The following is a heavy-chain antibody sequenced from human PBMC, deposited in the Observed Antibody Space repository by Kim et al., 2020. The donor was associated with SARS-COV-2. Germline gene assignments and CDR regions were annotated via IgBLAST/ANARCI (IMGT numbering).Heavy chain of an antibody. CDR3: ARHRISSGYYYDMFDP. CDR1: GGSFSGYY. V-gene: IGHV4-34*01. CDR2: INHSGST. J-gene: IGHJ5*02. Sequence: GSLRLSCAVYGGSFSGYYWSWIRQPPGKGLEWIGEINHSGSTNYNPSLKSRVTISVDTSKNQFSLKLSSVTAADTAVYYCARHRISSGYYYDMFDPWG. D-gene: IGHD3-22*01.